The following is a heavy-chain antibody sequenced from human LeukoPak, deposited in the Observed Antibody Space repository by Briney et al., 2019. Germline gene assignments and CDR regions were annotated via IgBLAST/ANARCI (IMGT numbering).Heavy chain of an antibody. CDR1: GFTFSSYG. CDR3: AREYYYDSSGYTESDAFDI. D-gene: IGHD3-22*01. CDR2: IPYDGSNK. Sequence: QPGGSLRLSCAASGFTFSSYGMHWVRQAPGKGLEWVAVIPYDGSNKYYADSVKGRFTISRDNSKNTLYLQMNSLRAEDTAVYYCAREYYYDSSGYTESDAFDIWGQGTMVTVSS. J-gene: IGHJ3*02. V-gene: IGHV3-30*03.